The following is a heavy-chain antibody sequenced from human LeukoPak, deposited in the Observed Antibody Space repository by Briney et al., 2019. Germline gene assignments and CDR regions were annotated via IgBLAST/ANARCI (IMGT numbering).Heavy chain of an antibody. Sequence: SETLSLTCTVSGGSISSSSYYWGWIRQPPGKGLEWIGSIYYSGSTYYNPSLKSRVTISVDTSKNQFSLKLSSVTAADTAVYYCVALVLGGSNWFDPWGQGTLVTVSS. CDR1: GGSISSSSYY. J-gene: IGHJ5*02. CDR3: VALVLGGSNWFDP. D-gene: IGHD6-13*01. V-gene: IGHV4-39*07. CDR2: IYYSGST.